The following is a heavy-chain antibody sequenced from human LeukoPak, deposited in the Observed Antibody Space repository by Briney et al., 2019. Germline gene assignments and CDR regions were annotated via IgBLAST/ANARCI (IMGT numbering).Heavy chain of an antibody. J-gene: IGHJ3*02. CDR2: INSDGSIT. Sequence: GRSLRLSCAASGFSFSSYWMHWVRQGPGKGLVWVSRINSDGSITNYADSVKGRLTISRDNAKSTLYLQMNSLRAEDTAVYYCAKSTRNAFEIWGQGTMVIVSS. V-gene: IGHV3-74*01. D-gene: IGHD2-2*01. CDR1: GFSFSSYW. CDR3: AKSTRNAFEI.